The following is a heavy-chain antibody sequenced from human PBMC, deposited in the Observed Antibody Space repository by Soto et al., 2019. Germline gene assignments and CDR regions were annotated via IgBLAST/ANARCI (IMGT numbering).Heavy chain of an antibody. Sequence: PSETLSLTCTVSGGSISSYYWSWIRQPPGKGLEWIGYIYYSGGTNYNPSLKSRVTISVDTSKNQFSLKLSSVTAADTAVYYCARHSSHYDFWSGYPPIWVDVWGKGTTVTVSS. CDR3: ARHSSHYDFWSGYPPIWVDV. V-gene: IGHV4-59*08. CDR1: GGSISSYY. CDR2: IYYSGGT. D-gene: IGHD3-3*01. J-gene: IGHJ6*04.